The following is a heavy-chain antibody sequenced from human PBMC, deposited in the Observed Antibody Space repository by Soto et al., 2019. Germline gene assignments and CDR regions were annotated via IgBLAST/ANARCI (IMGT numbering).Heavy chain of an antibody. V-gene: IGHV3-21*01. D-gene: IGHD1-26*01. CDR2: ISSSSSYI. Sequence: TGGSLRLSCAASGFTFSSYSMNWVRQAPGKGLEWVSSISSSSSYIYYADSVKGRFTISRDNAKNSLYLQMNSLRAEDTAVYYCARLVGAAGHYWGQGTLVTVSS. CDR3: ARLVGAAGHY. CDR1: GFTFSSYS. J-gene: IGHJ4*02.